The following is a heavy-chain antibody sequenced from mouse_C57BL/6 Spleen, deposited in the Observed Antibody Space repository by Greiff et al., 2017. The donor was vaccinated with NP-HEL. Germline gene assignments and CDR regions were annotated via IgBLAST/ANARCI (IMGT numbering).Heavy chain of an antibody. CDR2: INPGSGGT. CDR3: ARQGLQLRLPQAWFAY. V-gene: IGHV1-54*01. J-gene: IGHJ3*01. CDR1: GYAFTNYL. Sequence: QVQLQQSGAELVRPGTSVKVSCKASGYAFTNYLIEWVKQRPGQGLEWIGVINPGSGGTKYNEKFKGKATLTADKSSSTAYMQLSSLTSEDSAVYFCARQGLQLRLPQAWFAYWGQGTLVTVSA. D-gene: IGHD3-2*02.